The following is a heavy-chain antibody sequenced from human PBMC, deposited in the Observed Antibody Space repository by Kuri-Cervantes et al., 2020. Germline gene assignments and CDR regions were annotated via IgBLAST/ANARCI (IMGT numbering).Heavy chain of an antibody. D-gene: IGHD1-14*01. Sequence: LSLTCAASGFTFDDYAMHWVRQAPGKGLEWVSYISSSGSTIYYADSVKGRFTISRDNAKNSLYLQMNSLRAEDTAVYYCASGEPAAFDIWGQGTMVTVSS. J-gene: IGHJ3*02. CDR3: ASGEPAAFDI. V-gene: IGHV3-11*01. CDR2: ISSSGSTI. CDR1: GFTFDDYA.